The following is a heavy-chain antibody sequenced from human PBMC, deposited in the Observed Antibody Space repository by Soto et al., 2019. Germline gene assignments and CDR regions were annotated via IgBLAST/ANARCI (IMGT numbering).Heavy chain of an antibody. D-gene: IGHD2-2*01. Sequence: QLQLQESGSGLVKPSQTLSLTCAVSGGSISSGGYSWSWIRQPPGKGLEWVGYIYHSGTTYYNPSLNSRVTISIDRSKSQFSLKLSSVTAADTAVYYCTRSSSTVTTLDYWGQGTLVTVSS. CDR3: TRSSSTVTTLDY. CDR2: IYHSGTT. J-gene: IGHJ4*02. V-gene: IGHV4-30-2*01. CDR1: GGSISSGGYS.